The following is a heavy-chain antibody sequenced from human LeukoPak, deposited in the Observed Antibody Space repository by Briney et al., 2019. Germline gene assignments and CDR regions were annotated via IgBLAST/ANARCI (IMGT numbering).Heavy chain of an antibody. Sequence: ASVKVSCKASGYTFTGYYMHWVRQAPGQGLEWMGWINPNSGGTNYAQKFQGWVTMTRDTSISTAYMELSRLRSDETAVYYCAVAYGSGSYYYSAFDIWGQGTMVTVSS. V-gene: IGHV1-2*04. D-gene: IGHD3-10*01. CDR1: GYTFTGYY. CDR3: AVAYGSGSYYYSAFDI. J-gene: IGHJ3*02. CDR2: INPNSGGT.